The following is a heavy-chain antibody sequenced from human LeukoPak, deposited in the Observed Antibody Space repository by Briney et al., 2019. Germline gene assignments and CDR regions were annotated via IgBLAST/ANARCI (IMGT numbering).Heavy chain of an antibody. D-gene: IGHD4-17*01. V-gene: IGHV4-38-2*02. CDR1: GYSISSAYY. J-gene: IGHJ4*02. CDR2: IYYSRST. Sequence: SETLSLTCIVSGYSISSAYYWGWIRQPPGKGLEWIGSIYYSRSTYYNPSLKSRVTISVDTSKNQFSLKLSSVTAADTAVYYCARVPTVTFFDYWGQGTLVTVSS. CDR3: ARVPTVTFFDY.